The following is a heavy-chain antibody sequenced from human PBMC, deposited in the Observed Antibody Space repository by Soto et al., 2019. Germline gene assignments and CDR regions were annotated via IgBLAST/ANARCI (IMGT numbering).Heavy chain of an antibody. J-gene: IGHJ5*02. CDR2: ISYGGSNK. CDR1: GFTFSNYG. Sequence: SLRLSWAASGFTFSNYGMHWVRQAPGEGLDWVAVISYGGSNKYYADSVKGRFTISRDNSKNTLYLQMNSLRSEDTAVYYCARDLQPKAPRSFTGWFDPWGQGTMVTVSS. D-gene: IGHD6-6*01. CDR3: ARDLQPKAPRSFTGWFDP. V-gene: IGHV3-30*03.